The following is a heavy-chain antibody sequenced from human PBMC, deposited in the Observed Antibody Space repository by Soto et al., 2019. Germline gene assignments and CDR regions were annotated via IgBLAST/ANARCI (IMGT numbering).Heavy chain of an antibody. D-gene: IGHD2-21*02. CDR1: GDSVSSNSAA. J-gene: IGHJ4*02. Sequence: PSQTLSLTCAISGDSVSSNSAAWNWIRQSPSRGLEWLGRTYYRSKWYNDYAVSVKSRITINPDTSKNQFSLQLNSVTPENTAVYYCARVDLVSNGGHLRYSDYWGEGILVTDSS. CDR2: TYYRSKWYN. CDR3: ARVDLVSNGGHLRYSDY. V-gene: IGHV6-1*01.